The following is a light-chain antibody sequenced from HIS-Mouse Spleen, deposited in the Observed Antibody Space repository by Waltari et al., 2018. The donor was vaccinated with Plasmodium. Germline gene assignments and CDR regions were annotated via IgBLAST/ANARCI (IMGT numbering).Light chain of an antibody. V-gene: IGLV3-25*03. CDR2: KAS. Sequence: SYELTQPPSVSVSPGQTARITCSGDALPKKYAYWYQQKPGHAPVLVIYKASERPSGIPERFSGASSGTTVTLTISGVQAEDEADYYCQSADSSGTPNWVFGGGTKLTVL. CDR3: QSADSSGTPNWV. CDR1: ALPKKY. J-gene: IGLJ3*02.